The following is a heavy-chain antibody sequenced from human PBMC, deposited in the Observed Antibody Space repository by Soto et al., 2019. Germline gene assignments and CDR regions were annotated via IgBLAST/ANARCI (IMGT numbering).Heavy chain of an antibody. V-gene: IGHV1-69*06. CDR1: GGTFSSYA. CDR2: IIPIFGTA. J-gene: IGHJ6*02. CDR3: GDDPYYDFWGGSQAGYYGMDG. Sequence: VQLVQSGAEVKKPGSSGKVFCKASGGTFSSYASSWVRQAPGQGLEWMGVIIPIFGTANYAQKFQGRVTIAADKSTSTAYMELSSLGSEDTALYYCGDDPYYDFWGGSQAGYYGMDGWGQGTTVTVSS. D-gene: IGHD3-3*01.